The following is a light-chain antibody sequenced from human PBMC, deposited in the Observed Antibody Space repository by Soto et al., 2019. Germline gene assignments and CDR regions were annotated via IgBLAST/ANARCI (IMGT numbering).Light chain of an antibody. J-gene: IGKJ5*01. CDR1: QSVGRNY. V-gene: IGKV3-20*01. CDR2: AAS. Sequence: DIVLTQSRSAQSLSPGRGSTLPCRASQSVGRNYLAWYQQKAGQAPRFLIYAASSRATGIPDRFSGSVSGTGFTLTISRLEPEDFAVYYCQHYGTSITFGQGTRLEIK. CDR3: QHYGTSIT.